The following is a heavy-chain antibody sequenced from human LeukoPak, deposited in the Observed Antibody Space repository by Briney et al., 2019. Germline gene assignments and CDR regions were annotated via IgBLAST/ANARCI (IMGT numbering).Heavy chain of an antibody. Sequence: ASVKVSCKASGYSFTGYYMHWVRQAPGQGLEWMGWINPNSGGTDYVQKFQGRVTLTRDTAISTAYMELSRLRSDDTAVYYCARKLENLVCVDLWGRGTQVTVSS. CDR2: INPNSGGT. J-gene: IGHJ2*01. CDR1: GYSFTGYY. D-gene: IGHD1-1*01. V-gene: IGHV1-2*02. CDR3: ARKLENLVCVDL.